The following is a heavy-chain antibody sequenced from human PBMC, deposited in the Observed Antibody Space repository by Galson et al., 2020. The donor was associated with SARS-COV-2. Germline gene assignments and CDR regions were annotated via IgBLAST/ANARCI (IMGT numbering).Heavy chain of an antibody. Sequence: SETLSLTCTVSGGSMSSHYWCWIRQPPGKGLERIGYIHYSCTTNYNPTLKSRVPISLDTSKNQFSLTLRSVTAADTAAYYCARHHGEHANPVNFDSWGQGTQVTVSS. CDR2: IHYSCTT. J-gene: IGHJ4*02. V-gene: IGHV4-59*08. CDR3: ARHHGEHANPVNFDS. CDR1: GGSMSSHY. D-gene: IGHD4-17*01.